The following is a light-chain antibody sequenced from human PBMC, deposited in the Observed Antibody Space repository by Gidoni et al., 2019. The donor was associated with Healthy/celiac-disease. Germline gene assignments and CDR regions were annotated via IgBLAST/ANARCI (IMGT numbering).Light chain of an antibody. CDR3: QQDYSTPYT. Sequence: DIVMTQSPDSLAVSLGERATINCKSSQSVLYSSNNKNYLAWYQQKPGQPPKLLIYWASTRESGVPDRFSGSGSGTDFTLNISSLQAEDVAVYYCQQDYSTPYTFXQXTKLEIK. CDR1: QSVLYSSNNKNY. V-gene: IGKV4-1*01. J-gene: IGKJ2*01. CDR2: WAS.